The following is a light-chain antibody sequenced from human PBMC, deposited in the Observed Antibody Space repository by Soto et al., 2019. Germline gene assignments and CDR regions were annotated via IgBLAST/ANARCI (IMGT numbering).Light chain of an antibody. Sequence: DIQMTQSPSTLSASVGDRVTITCRASQSISNWLAWYQQKPGKAPKLLIYDASTLERGVPSRFGGSGSGTLFTLTIRSLQPDDFATYYCQQYNSYSRTFGQGTKVDIK. CDR3: QQYNSYSRT. CDR1: QSISNW. J-gene: IGKJ1*01. CDR2: DAS. V-gene: IGKV1-5*01.